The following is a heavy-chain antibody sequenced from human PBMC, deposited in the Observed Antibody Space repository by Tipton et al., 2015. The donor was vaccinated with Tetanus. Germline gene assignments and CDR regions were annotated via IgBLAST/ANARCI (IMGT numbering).Heavy chain of an antibody. CDR3: ARDLGGTRPYSALDV. CDR2: IVPVFGA. D-gene: IGHD6-19*01. Sequence: QVQLVQSGAEVKKPGSSVKVSCKASGGSFNTYGINWVRQAPEQGLQWMGKIVPVFGATYAQRFKGRVTMTADKSTTTVFLELIILTSADTAVYYCARDLGGTRPYSALDVWGQGTTVTVSS. CDR1: GGSFNTYG. J-gene: IGHJ6*02. V-gene: IGHV1-69*06.